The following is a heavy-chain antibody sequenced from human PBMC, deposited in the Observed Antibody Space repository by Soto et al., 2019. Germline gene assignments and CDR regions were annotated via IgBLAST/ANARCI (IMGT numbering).Heavy chain of an antibody. Sequence: PGGSLRLSCTTSGFTFGDYALSWVRQAPGKGLEWVGVIRRNAYGGTTDYAASVKGSFTISRDDSKCIAYLQMNSLRTEDTALYYCTRASSLDFDFWGQGTLVTVSS. CDR2: IRRNAYGGTT. V-gene: IGHV3-49*04. J-gene: IGHJ4*02. CDR1: GFTFGDYA. CDR3: TRASSLDFDF. D-gene: IGHD3-16*01.